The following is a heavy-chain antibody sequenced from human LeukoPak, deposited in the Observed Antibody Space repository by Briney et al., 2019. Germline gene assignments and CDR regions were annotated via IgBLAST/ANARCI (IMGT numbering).Heavy chain of an antibody. CDR3: AREYYYDSSGYYKGGFDY. V-gene: IGHV3-66*01. Sequence: PGGSLRLSCAASGFTVSSNYMSWVRQAPGKGLEWVSVIYSGGSTYYADSVKGRFTISRDNSKNTLYLQMNSLRAEDTAVYYCAREYYYDSSGYYKGGFDYWGQGTLVTVSS. J-gene: IGHJ4*02. D-gene: IGHD3-22*01. CDR1: GFTVSSNY. CDR2: IYSGGST.